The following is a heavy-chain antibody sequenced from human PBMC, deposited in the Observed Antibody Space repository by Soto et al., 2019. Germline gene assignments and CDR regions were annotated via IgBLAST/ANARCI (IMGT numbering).Heavy chain of an antibody. V-gene: IGHV3-21*01. CDR1: GFTFSSYS. J-gene: IGHJ4*02. Sequence: GGSLRLSCAASGFTFSSYSMNWVRQAPGKGLEWVSSISSSSSYIYYADSGKGRFTISRDNAKNSLYLQMNSLRAEDTAVYYCASPINLIAAAGSWYFDYWGQGTLVTVSS. D-gene: IGHD6-13*01. CDR3: ASPINLIAAAGSWYFDY. CDR2: ISSSSSYI.